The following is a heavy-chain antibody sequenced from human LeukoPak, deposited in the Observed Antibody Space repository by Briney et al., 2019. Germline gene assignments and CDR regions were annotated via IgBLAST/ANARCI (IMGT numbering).Heavy chain of an antibody. J-gene: IGHJ4*02. D-gene: IGHD3-22*01. Sequence: GGSLRLSCAASGFTFSSYAMHWVRQAPGKGLEWVAVISYDGSNKYYADSVKGRFTISRDNSKNTLYLQMNSLRAEDTAVYYCARAPPGRKVVFIAIDYWGQGTLVTVSS. CDR3: ARAPPGRKVVFIAIDY. CDR1: GFTFSSYA. CDR2: ISYDGSNK. V-gene: IGHV3-30-3*01.